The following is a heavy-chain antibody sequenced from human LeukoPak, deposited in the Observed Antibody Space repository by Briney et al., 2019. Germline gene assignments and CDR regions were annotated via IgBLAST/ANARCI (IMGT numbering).Heavy chain of an antibody. V-gene: IGHV3-21*01. J-gene: IGHJ4*02. Sequence: GGSLRLSCAASGFTFSSYSMNWVRQAPGKGLEWVSSISSSSSYIYYADSVKGRFTISRDNAKNSLYLQMNSLRAEDTAVYYCVRSEGSGYGGAVDYWGQGTLVTVSS. CDR1: GFTFSSYS. D-gene: IGHD5-12*01. CDR3: VRSEGSGYGGAVDY. CDR2: ISSSSSYI.